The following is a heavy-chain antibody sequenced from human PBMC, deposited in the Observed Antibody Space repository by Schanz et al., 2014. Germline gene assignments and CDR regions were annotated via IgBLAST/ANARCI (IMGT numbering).Heavy chain of an antibody. Sequence: VQLVESGGGVVQPGGSLRLSCAASGFTFSSYAMSWVRQAPGKGLEWVSGISGSGGSTYYADSVKGRFTISRDNSKNMVFLQMNSLRVEDTAIYYCARDEGKDGYNLAFDVWGQGTLVTVSS. J-gene: IGHJ3*01. V-gene: IGHV3-23*04. CDR3: ARDEGKDGYNLAFDV. CDR2: ISGSGGST. D-gene: IGHD5-12*01. CDR1: GFTFSSYA.